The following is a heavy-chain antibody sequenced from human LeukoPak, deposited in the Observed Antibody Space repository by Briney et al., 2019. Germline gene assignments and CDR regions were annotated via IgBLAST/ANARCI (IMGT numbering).Heavy chain of an antibody. J-gene: IGHJ4*02. CDR1: GFTFSGYA. CDR3: ARVGATGTADY. V-gene: IGHV3-23*01. CDR2: ISGSGAGT. Sequence: GGSLRLSCAASGFTFSGYAMNWVRQAPGKGLEWVSGISGSGAGTYYADSVKGRFTISRDNAKNSLYLQMSSLRAEDTAVYYCARVGATGTADYWGQGTLVTVSS. D-gene: IGHD1-1*01.